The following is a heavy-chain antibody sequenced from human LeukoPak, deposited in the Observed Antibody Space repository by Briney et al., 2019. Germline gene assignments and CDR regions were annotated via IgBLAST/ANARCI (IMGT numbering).Heavy chain of an antibody. J-gene: IGHJ6*02. CDR3: STGDFGNGMAV. Sequence: GGSLRLSGAASVFTFNSYIMNWVHQAPGKGLEWVSSISSSSSYIFYADSVKGRFTISRDNAKNSLYLQMSSLRAEDTALYYCSTGDFGNGMAVWGQGTTVTVSS. D-gene: IGHD3-10*01. CDR1: VFTFNSYI. V-gene: IGHV3-21*01. CDR2: ISSSSSYI.